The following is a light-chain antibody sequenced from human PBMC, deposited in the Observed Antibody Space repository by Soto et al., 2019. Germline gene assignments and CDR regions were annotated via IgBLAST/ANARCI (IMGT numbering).Light chain of an antibody. V-gene: IGLV2-14*01. CDR3: SSYTISKTLV. CDR2: DVT. CDR1: SSDVGGYNY. Sequence: QSVLTQPASVSGSPGQSITISCTGPSSDVGGYNYVSWYQQHPGKAPKLMLYDVTNRPSGVSNRFSGSKSGNTASLTISGLQAEDEADYYCSSYTISKTLVFGGGTKLTVL. J-gene: IGLJ2*01.